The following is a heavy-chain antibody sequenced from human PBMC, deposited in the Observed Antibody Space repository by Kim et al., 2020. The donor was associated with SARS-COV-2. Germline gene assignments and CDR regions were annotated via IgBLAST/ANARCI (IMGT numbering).Heavy chain of an antibody. CDR3: ARTITASNWFDP. Sequence: GGSLRLSCAASGFSFSSYAMHWVRQAPGKGLEWVAIISYDGSNKYYADSVKGRFTISRDNSKNTLYLQMNSLRAEDTAVYYCARTITASNWFDPWGQGTL. V-gene: IGHV3-30*04. CDR2: ISYDGSNK. CDR1: GFSFSSYA. D-gene: IGHD3-10*01. J-gene: IGHJ5*02.